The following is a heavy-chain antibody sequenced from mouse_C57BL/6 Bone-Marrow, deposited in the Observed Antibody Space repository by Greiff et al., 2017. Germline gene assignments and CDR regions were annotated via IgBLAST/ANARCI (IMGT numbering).Heavy chain of an antibody. V-gene: IGHV1-64*01. CDR3: AISLTGTDY. CDR2: FHTYSGST. Sequence: QVQLQQPGAELVKPGASVKLSCTASGYSFTSYWMGWVKQRHRQGLEWIGMFHTYSGSTNYNEQFMNKATLTVDKSSSTDYRQVSILTSEVSAFYCCAISLTGTDYWGQGTTLTVSS. D-gene: IGHD4-1*01. J-gene: IGHJ2*01. CDR1: GYSFTSYW.